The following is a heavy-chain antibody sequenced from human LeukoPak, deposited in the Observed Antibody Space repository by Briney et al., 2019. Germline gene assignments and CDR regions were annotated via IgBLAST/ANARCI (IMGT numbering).Heavy chain of an antibody. CDR1: GFTFGDYA. J-gene: IGHJ4*02. Sequence: PGGSLRLSCTASGFTFGDYAMSWFRQAPGKGLEWVGFIRSKAYGGTTEYAASVKGRFTISRDDSKSIAYLQMNSLKTEDTAVYYCTRGRNMIVVGYGDYWGQGTLVTVSS. CDR2: IRSKAYGGTT. V-gene: IGHV3-49*03. D-gene: IGHD3-22*01. CDR3: TRGRNMIVVGYGDY.